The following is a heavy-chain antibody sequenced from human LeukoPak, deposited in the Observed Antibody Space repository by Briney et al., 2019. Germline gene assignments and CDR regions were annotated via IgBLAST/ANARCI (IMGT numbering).Heavy chain of an antibody. V-gene: IGHV4-59*12. CDR2: IYYTGST. Sequence: SETLSLTCTVSGGSISNSYWSWIRQPPGKGLEWIGYIYYTGSTNYNPSLKSRVTISIDTSKNQFSLKLSSVTAADTAVYYCARELERGFDPWGQGTLVTVSS. CDR3: ARELERGFDP. CDR1: GGSISNSY. J-gene: IGHJ5*02. D-gene: IGHD1-1*01.